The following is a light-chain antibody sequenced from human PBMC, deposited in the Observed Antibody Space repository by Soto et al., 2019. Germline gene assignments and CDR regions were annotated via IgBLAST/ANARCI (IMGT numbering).Light chain of an antibody. CDR2: LGS. Sequence: IVMTQSPPSLTVTPGEPASISCRSSQRLLHSNGNTFLDWYLQKPGQSPQLLIYLGSNRASGVPDRVSGSEAGTDFTLKISRVEAEDVGVYYCMQALQTPYTFGQGNKLEIK. CDR3: MQALQTPYT. J-gene: IGKJ2*01. CDR1: QRLLHSNGNTF. V-gene: IGKV2-28*01.